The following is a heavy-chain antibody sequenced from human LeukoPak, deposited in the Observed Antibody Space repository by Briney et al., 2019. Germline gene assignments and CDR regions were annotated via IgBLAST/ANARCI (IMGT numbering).Heavy chain of an antibody. CDR1: GFTFSSYA. CDR3: AKKFSTGYSSSRNAFDI. J-gene: IGHJ3*02. D-gene: IGHD6-13*01. Sequence: VQPGASLRLSCAAPGFTFSSYAMSWVRQAPGKGLEWVSAISGSGGSTYYADSVRGRFTISRDNSKNTLYLQMNSLRAEDTAVYYCAKKFSTGYSSSRNAFDIWGQGTMVTVSS. CDR2: ISGSGGST. V-gene: IGHV3-23*01.